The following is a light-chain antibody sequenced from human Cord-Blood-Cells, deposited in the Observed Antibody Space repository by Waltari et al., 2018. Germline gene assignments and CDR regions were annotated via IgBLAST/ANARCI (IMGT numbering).Light chain of an antibody. J-gene: IGKJ4*01. Sequence: DIQMTQSPSSLSASVGDRVTITCQASQDISNYLSWYQQKPGKAPKLLIYDASNLETGVPSRFSGSGSVTEFTFTISSLQPEDIATYYCQQYDNLPALTFGGGTKVEIK. V-gene: IGKV1-33*01. CDR2: DAS. CDR3: QQYDNLPALT. CDR1: QDISNY.